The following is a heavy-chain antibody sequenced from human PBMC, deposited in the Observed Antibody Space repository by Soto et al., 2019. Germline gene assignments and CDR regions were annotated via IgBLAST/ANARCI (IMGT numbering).Heavy chain of an antibody. D-gene: IGHD1-26*01. CDR3: ARTLKEAGWDDYYYYMDV. CDR1: GFSLSNARMG. Sequence: QVTLKESGPVLVKPTETLTLTCTVSGFSLSNARMGVSWIRQPPGKALEWLAHIFSNDEKSYSTSLKSRLTISKDTSKSQVVLTMTNMDPVDTATYYCARTLKEAGWDDYYYYMDVWGKGTTVTVSS. V-gene: IGHV2-26*01. CDR2: IFSNDEK. J-gene: IGHJ6*03.